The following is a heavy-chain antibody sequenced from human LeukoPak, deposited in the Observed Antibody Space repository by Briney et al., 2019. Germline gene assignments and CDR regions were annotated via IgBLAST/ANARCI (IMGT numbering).Heavy chain of an antibody. CDR3: ARWYYDFWSGYYRLGYYYMDV. Sequence: SETLSLTRAVYGGSFSGYYWSWIRQPPGKGLEWIGEINHSGSTNYNPSLKSRVTISVDTSKNQFSLKLSSVTAADTAVYYCARWYYDFWSGYYRLGYYYMDVWGKGTTVTVSS. J-gene: IGHJ6*03. D-gene: IGHD3-3*01. V-gene: IGHV4-34*01. CDR1: GGSFSGYY. CDR2: INHSGST.